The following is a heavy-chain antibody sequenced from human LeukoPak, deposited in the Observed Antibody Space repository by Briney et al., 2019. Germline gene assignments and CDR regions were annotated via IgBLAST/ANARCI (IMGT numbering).Heavy chain of an antibody. V-gene: IGHV4-59*08. CDR2: IYYSGST. CDR1: GGSISSYY. D-gene: IGHD4-17*01. CDR3: AGTYGDYAGSLDY. J-gene: IGHJ4*02. Sequence: PSETLSLTCTVSGGSISSYYWSWIRQPPGKGLEWIGYIYYSGSTNYNPSLKSRVTISVDTSKNQFSLKLSSVTAADTAVYYCAGTYGDYAGSLDYWGQGTLVTVSS.